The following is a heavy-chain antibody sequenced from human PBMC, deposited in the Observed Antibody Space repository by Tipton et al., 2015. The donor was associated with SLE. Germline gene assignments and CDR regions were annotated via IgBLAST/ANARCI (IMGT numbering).Heavy chain of an antibody. CDR2: ISSSGTTI. J-gene: IGHJ6*03. V-gene: IGHV3-48*03. CDR1: GFTLSTYE. Sequence: SLRLSCAASGFTLSTYEAIWVRQAPGKGLEWVSYISSSGTTIYYADSVKGRFTISRDNADNLVFLQMNSLRAEDTAVYYCARDPRYYCFYMDVWGKGTTVAASS. CDR3: ARDPRYYCFYMDV.